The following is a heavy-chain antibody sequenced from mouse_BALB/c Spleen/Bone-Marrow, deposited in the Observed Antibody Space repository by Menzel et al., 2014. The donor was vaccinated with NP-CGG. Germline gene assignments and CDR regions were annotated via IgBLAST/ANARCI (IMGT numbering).Heavy chain of an antibody. Sequence: QVQLQQSGPELVKPGALVKISCKASGYSFTSYDINWVKQRPGQGLEWIGWIYPGDDNTKYNEKFKGKATLTADKSSSKACMQLRSLAHENAAGDFCARGGGYAMDYWGQGTSVTVSS. CDR3: ARGGGYAMDY. J-gene: IGHJ4*01. V-gene: IGHV1S56*01. CDR1: GYSFTSYD. CDR2: IYPGDDNT.